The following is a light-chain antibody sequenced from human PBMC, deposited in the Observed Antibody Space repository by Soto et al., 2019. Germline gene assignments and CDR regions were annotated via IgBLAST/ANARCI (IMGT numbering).Light chain of an antibody. J-gene: IGLJ1*01. CDR1: SSDVGHYNY. CDR3: SSYAGGKRV. Sequence: QSVLTQPPSASGSPGQSVTISCTGTSSDVGHYNYVSWYQHHPGKAPKLMIYEVIKRPLGVPNRFSGSKSGNTASLTVSGLQAEDEADYYCSSYAGGKRVFGTGTKVTVL. CDR2: EVI. V-gene: IGLV2-8*01.